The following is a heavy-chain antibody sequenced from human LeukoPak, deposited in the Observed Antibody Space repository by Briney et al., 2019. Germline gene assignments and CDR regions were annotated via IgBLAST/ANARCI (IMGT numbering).Heavy chain of an antibody. J-gene: IGHJ5*02. D-gene: IGHD1-1*01. CDR2: INSDASTI. Sequence: QPGGSLRLSCAASGFTFSYYWMHWVRHAPGKGLVWVSHINSDASTIAYADSVRGRFTVSRDNAKNTLYLQMNSLRVEDTAMYYCARVHNIDEPWGQGTLVTVSS. V-gene: IGHV3-74*01. CDR3: ARVHNIDEP. CDR1: GFTFSYYW.